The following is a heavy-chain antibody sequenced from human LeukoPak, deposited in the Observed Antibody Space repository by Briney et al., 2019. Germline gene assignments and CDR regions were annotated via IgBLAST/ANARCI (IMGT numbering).Heavy chain of an antibody. D-gene: IGHD6-13*01. CDR3: AIGYRSSWYTRYYFDY. V-gene: IGHV3-33*01. CDR1: GFTFSSYG. CDR2: IWYDGSNK. Sequence: PGGSLRLSCAASGFTFSSYGIHWVRQAPGKGLEWVAVIWYDGSNKYYADSVKGRFTISRDNSKNTLYLQMNSLRADDTAVYYCAIGYRSSWYTRYYFDYWGQGTLVTVSS. J-gene: IGHJ4*02.